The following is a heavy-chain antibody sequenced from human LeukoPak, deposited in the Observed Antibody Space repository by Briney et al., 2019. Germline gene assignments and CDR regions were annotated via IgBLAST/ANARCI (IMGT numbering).Heavy chain of an antibody. D-gene: IGHD3-3*01. Sequence: GGSLRLSCVASGFTFSSYGMHRVRQAPGKGLEWVAVISYDGSNKYYADSVKGRFTISRDNSKNTLYLQMNSLRAEDTAVYYCAKEERFLEWLWGGYFDYWGQGTLVTVSS. J-gene: IGHJ4*02. CDR1: GFTFSSYG. CDR3: AKEERFLEWLWGGYFDY. CDR2: ISYDGSNK. V-gene: IGHV3-30*18.